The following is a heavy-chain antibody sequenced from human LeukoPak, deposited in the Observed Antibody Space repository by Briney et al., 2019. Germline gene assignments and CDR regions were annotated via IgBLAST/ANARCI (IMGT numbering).Heavy chain of an antibody. CDR3: AKVKQGYYDSRGDLDY. CDR1: GVSFSSDA. Sequence: GGSLRLSCAASGVSFSSDAMSWVRQAPGKGLEWVSAISGSGGSTYYADSVKGRFTISRENYKNTLYLQMNSLRAADTAVYYCAKVKQGYYDSRGDLDYWGQGTLVTVSS. D-gene: IGHD3-22*01. J-gene: IGHJ4*02. V-gene: IGHV3-23*01. CDR2: ISGSGGST.